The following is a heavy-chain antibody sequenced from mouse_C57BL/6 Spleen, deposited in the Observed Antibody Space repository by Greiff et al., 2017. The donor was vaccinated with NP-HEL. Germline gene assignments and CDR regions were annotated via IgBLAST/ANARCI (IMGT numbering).Heavy chain of an antibody. Sequence: DVQLVESGGGLVKPGGSLKLSCAASGFTFSDYGMHWVRQAPEKGLEWVAYISSGSSTIYYADTVKGRFTISRDNAKNTLFLQMTSLRSEDTAMYDGARPPYCSSYDWYFDVWGTGTTVTVSS. CDR1: GFTFSDYG. V-gene: IGHV5-17*01. J-gene: IGHJ1*03. D-gene: IGHD1-1*01. CDR2: ISSGSSTI. CDR3: ARPPYCSSYDWYFDV.